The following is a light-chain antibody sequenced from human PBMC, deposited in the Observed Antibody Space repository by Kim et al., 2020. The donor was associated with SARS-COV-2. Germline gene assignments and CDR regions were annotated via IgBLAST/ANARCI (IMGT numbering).Light chain of an antibody. CDR2: RND. CDR3: AAWDDSLSGWV. J-gene: IGLJ3*02. CDR1: SSNIGSSS. Sequence: QSVLTQPPSASGTPGQRVTISCSGSSSNIGSSSVYWYQQLPGTAPKLLIHRNDQRPSGVPDRFSGSKSGTSASLAISGLRSDDEADYYCAAWDDSLSGWVFGGGTQLTVL. V-gene: IGLV1-47*01.